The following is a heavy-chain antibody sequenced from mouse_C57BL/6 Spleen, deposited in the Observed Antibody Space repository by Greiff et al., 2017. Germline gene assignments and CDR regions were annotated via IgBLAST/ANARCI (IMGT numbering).Heavy chain of an antibody. J-gene: IGHJ1*03. CDR3: ARNPFYYGSSDGYFDV. CDR2: IWSGGST. CDR1: GFSLTSYG. V-gene: IGHV2-2*01. D-gene: IGHD1-1*01. Sequence: QVQLQQSGPGLVQPSQSLSITCTVSGFSLTSYGVHWVRQSPGKGLEWLGVIWSGGSTDYNAAFISRLSISKNNTTSQVFFKMNSLQADDTAIYYCARNPFYYGSSDGYFDVWGTGTTVTVSS.